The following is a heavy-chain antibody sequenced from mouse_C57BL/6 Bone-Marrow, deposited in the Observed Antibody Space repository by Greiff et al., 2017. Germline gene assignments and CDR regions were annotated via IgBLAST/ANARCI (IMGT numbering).Heavy chain of an antibody. V-gene: IGHV5-9-1*02. CDR2: ISSGGDYI. CDR1: GFTFSSYA. J-gene: IGHJ4*01. Sequence: EVKLVESGEGLVKPGGSLKLSCAASGFTFSSYAMSWVRQTPEKRLEWVAYISSGGDYIYYADTVKGRFTISRDNARNTLYLQMSSLKSEDTAMYYCTRDYYYGFYAMDYWGQGTSVTVSS. D-gene: IGHD1-1*01. CDR3: TRDYYYGFYAMDY.